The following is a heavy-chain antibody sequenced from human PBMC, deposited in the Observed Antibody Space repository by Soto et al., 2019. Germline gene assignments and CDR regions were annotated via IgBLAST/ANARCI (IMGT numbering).Heavy chain of an antibody. CDR2: IYYSGST. V-gene: IGHV4-59*01. D-gene: IGHD3-3*01. CDR1: GGSISSYY. CDR3: ARVRDNFDY. Sequence: TLSLTCAVYGGSISSYYWSWIRQPPGKGLEWIGYIYYSGSTNYNPSLKSRVTISVDTSKNQFSLKLSSVTAADTAVYYCARVRDNFDYWGQGTLVTVSS. J-gene: IGHJ4*02.